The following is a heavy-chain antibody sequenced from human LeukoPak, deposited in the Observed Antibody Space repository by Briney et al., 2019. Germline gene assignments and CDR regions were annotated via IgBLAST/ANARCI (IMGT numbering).Heavy chain of an antibody. CDR3: ARVTGSYAPLDY. J-gene: IGHJ4*02. D-gene: IGHD1-26*01. CDR2: SSAYNGNT. CDR1: GYTFTSYG. Sequence: ASVKVSCKASGYTFTSYGISWVRQAPGQGLEWMGWSSAYNGNTKYAQDLQGRVTMTTDTSTNTAYMDLRSLTSDDTAVYYCARVTGSYAPLDYWGQGTLVTVSS. V-gene: IGHV1-18*01.